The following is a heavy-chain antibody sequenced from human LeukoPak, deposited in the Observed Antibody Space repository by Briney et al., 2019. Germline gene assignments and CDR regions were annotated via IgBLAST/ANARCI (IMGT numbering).Heavy chain of an antibody. CDR1: GFTFSSYW. CDR3: ARGPAVDYDFWSGYLYY. Sequence: PGGSLRLSCAASGFTFSSYWMSWVRQAPGKGLEWVANIKQDGSEKYYVDSVKGRFTISRDNAKNSLYLQMNSLRAEDTAVYYCARGPAVDYDFWSGYLYYWGQGTLVTVSS. CDR2: IKQDGSEK. J-gene: IGHJ4*02. D-gene: IGHD3-3*01. V-gene: IGHV3-7*01.